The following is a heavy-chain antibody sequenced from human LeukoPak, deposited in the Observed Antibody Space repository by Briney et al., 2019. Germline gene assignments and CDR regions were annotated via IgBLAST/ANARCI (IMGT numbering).Heavy chain of an antibody. CDR2: ISWNSGSI. CDR3: AKRGVRGVNGWFDP. V-gene: IGHV3-9*01. D-gene: IGHD3-10*01. J-gene: IGHJ5*02. CDR1: GFTFDDYA. Sequence: GGSLRLSCAASGFTFDDYAMHWVRQAPGKGLEWVSGISWNSGSIGYADSVKGRFTISRDNAKNSLYLQMNSLRAEDTALYYCAKRGVRGVNGWFDPWGQGTLVTVSS.